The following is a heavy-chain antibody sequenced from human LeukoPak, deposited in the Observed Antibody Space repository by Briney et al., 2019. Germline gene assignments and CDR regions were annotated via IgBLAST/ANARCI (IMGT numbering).Heavy chain of an antibody. CDR1: GFTFSDYY. CDR3: ARDENIQLWLPDYYYYMDV. Sequence: PVGSLRLSRAASGFTFSDYYMGGIRQAPGKGLERGSYISISRSTIYDADSVKGRVTISRDNAKNSLYLQMNSLRAEDTAVYYCARDENIQLWLPDYYYYMDVWGKGTTVTVSS. V-gene: IGHV3-11*04. CDR2: ISISRSTI. J-gene: IGHJ6*03. D-gene: IGHD5-18*01.